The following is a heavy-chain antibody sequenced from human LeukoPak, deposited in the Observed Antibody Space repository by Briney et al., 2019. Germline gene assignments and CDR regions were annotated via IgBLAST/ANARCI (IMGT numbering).Heavy chain of an antibody. J-gene: IGHJ4*02. D-gene: IGHD3-10*01. CDR1: GFTVSSNY. CDR3: SKDRTTSGGAEGY. V-gene: IGHV3-53*01. Sequence: GGSLRLSCAASGFTVSSNYTSWVRQAPGKGLEWVSIIYSSGSTYYADSVKGRFTISRDNSKNTLYLQMNSLRAEDTAIYYCSKDRTTSGGAEGYWGQGTLVTVSA. CDR2: IYSSGST.